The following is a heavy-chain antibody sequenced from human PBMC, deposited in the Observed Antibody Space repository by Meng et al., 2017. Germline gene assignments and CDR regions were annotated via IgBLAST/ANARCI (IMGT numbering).Heavy chain of an antibody. CDR2: IIPIFGTA. D-gene: IGHD6-13*01. CDR1: GGTFSSYA. CDR3: ARDSDSSSWYDYFGY. Sequence: VQVGARGKTAGSSVKVSCKPSGGTFSSYAISWVRQAPGQGLEWMGGIIPIFGTANYAQKFQGRVTITADESTSTAYMELSSLRSEDTAVYYCARDSDSSSWYDYFGYWGQGTLVTVSS. J-gene: IGHJ4*02. V-gene: IGHV1-69*01.